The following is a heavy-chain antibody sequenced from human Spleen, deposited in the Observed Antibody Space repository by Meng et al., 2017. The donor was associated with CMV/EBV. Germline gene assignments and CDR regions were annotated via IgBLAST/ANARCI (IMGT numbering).Heavy chain of an antibody. V-gene: IGHV3-23*01. J-gene: IGHJ6*02. D-gene: IGHD1-26*01. CDR2: LSGSGGSI. CDR1: GFTFRNYA. Sequence: GESLKISCAASGFTFRNYAMNWVRQAPGKGLEWVSGLSGSGGSIYYAASVKGRFTLSRDNSKNTVYLQMNSLRAEDTAVYYCAKDLGRGAGYGMDIWGQGTTVTVSS. CDR3: AKDLGRGAGYGMDI.